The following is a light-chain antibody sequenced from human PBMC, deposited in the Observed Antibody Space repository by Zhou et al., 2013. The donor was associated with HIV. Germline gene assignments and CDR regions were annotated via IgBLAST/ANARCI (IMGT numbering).Light chain of an antibody. CDR2: KAS. J-gene: IGKJ2*01. CDR3: QQYNSYSYT. V-gene: IGKV1-5*03. Sequence: DIQMTQSPSTLSASVGDKVTITCRASQSISTWLAWFQQKPGKVPLLLIYKASSLESGVPSRFSGSGSGTEFTLTISSLQPDDFATYYCQQYNSYSYTFGQGTKLEIK. CDR1: QSISTW.